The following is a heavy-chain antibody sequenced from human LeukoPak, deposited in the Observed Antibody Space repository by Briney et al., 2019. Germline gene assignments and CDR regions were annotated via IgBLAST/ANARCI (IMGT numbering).Heavy chain of an antibody. CDR2: IYSDDST. V-gene: IGHV3-66*01. D-gene: IGHD1-7*01. CDR3: ARNYGDY. J-gene: IGHJ4*02. Sequence: GGSLRLSCAASGFTVSSNYMTWVRQAPGKGLEWVSVIYSDDSTYYADSVKGRFTISRDNSKNTLYLQMNSLRVEDTDVYYCARNYGDYWGKGTLVTVSS. CDR1: GFTVSSNY.